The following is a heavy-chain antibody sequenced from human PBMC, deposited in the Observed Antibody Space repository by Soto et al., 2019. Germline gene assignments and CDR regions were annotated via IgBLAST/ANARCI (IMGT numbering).Heavy chain of an antibody. CDR3: ARDGDRCTSTRCSPWPDTHFDL. Sequence: QVQLVQSGDEVKKPGASVKVSCKASGYTFTNYGLSWVRQAPGQGLEWMGWISPYNGNTKYPQKLQGRVTMTTDTSTRTSYMELRSLRSDYTAVYFCARDGDRCTSTRCSPWPDTHFDLWGRGTLVTVSS. J-gene: IGHJ2*01. V-gene: IGHV1-18*01. CDR1: GYTFTNYG. D-gene: IGHD2-2*01. CDR2: ISPYNGNT.